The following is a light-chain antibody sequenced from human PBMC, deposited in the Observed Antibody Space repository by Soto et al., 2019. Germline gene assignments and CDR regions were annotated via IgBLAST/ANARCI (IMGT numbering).Light chain of an antibody. CDR2: AAS. J-gene: IGKJ1*01. Sequence: DIQTTQSPSSLSASVGDRVTITCRASQSIRSYLNWYQQKPGKAPKLLIYAASILQSGVPSRFSGSGSGTDFTLTISSLQPEDVAIYYCQQSDSSPWTFGQGTKVEIK. CDR3: QQSDSSPWT. CDR1: QSIRSY. V-gene: IGKV1-39*01.